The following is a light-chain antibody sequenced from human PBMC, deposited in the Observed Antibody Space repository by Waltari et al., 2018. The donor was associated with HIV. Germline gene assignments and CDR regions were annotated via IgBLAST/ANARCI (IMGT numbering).Light chain of an antibody. CDR1: ALPKKY. V-gene: IGLV3-10*01. CDR3: YSTDITSHQRV. J-gene: IGLJ3*02. Sequence: SYELTQPPSVSVSPGQTARITCSGDALPKKYAYWYQQRSGQAPVLVIYEDSKRPSGIPEIFSGSSSGTMVTLTISGAQVEDEADYYCYSTDITSHQRVFGGGTKLTVL. CDR2: EDS.